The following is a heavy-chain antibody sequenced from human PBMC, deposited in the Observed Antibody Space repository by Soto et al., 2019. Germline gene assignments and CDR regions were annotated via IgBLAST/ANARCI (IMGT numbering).Heavy chain of an antibody. CDR1: GYIFSRYG. Sequence: QVQLVQSGPEVRKPGASVKVSCKASGYIFSRYGISWVRQAPGQGLEWMAWISGYNGNTKFGERVQGRVNVTTDTSTSTVYMELRSLRSDDTAVYYCAREAAAERNYYGLDVWGQGTTVIVSS. V-gene: IGHV1-18*04. CDR3: AREAAAERNYYGLDV. D-gene: IGHD6-13*01. J-gene: IGHJ6*02. CDR2: ISGYNGNT.